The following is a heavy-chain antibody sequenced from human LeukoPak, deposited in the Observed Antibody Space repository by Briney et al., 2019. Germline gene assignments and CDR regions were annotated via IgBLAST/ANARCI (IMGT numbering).Heavy chain of an antibody. CDR3: ARAGSRQDHRDGYPDC. D-gene: IGHD5-24*01. CDR1: GFAVSSNY. Sequence: GGSLRLSCAASGFAVSSNYMSWVRQAPGKGLEWVSIIYGGGTTYYADSVKGRFTISRDNSKNTLHLQMNSLRVEDTAVYYCARAGSRQDHRDGYPDCWGQGTLVTVSS. CDR2: IYGGGTT. V-gene: IGHV3-53*01. J-gene: IGHJ4*02.